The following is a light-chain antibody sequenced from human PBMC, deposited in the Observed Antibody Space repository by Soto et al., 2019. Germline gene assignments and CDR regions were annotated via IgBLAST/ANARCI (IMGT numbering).Light chain of an antibody. CDR2: EVS. Sequence: QSALTQPASVSGSPGQSITISCTGSSSDFTTYHYVSWYRQHPGKAPKLMFNEVSLPPSGVSNRFSGSKSGNTASLTITGLQAEDEADYYCTSYLYSRVHFVFGTGTKLTVL. V-gene: IGLV2-14*01. J-gene: IGLJ1*01. CDR1: SSDFTTYHY. CDR3: TSYLYSRVHFV.